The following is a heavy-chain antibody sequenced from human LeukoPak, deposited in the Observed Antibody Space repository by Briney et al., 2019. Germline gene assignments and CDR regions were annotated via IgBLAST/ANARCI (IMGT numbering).Heavy chain of an antibody. D-gene: IGHD3-22*01. V-gene: IGHV4-61*02. CDR3: ATDYYDSSGYS. CDR2: IYTSGST. CDR1: GGSISSGSYY. J-gene: IGHJ4*02. Sequence: SETLSLTCTVSGGSISSGSYYWSWIRQPAGKGLEWIGRIYTSGSTNYNPSLKSRVTISVDTSKNQFSLKLSSVTAADTAVYYCATDYYDSSGYSWGQGTLVTVSS.